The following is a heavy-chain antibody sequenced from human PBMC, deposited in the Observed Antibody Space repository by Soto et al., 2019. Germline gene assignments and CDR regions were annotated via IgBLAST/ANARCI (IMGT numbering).Heavy chain of an antibody. D-gene: IGHD5-12*01. V-gene: IGHV3-13*01. CDR2: IGVAGDT. Sequence: EVQLMESGGGLVQPGGSLRLSCAASGFTFTNYDMHWVRQAAGEGLEWVSAIGVAGDTYYQDSVTGRFTISRDIAENSLYLQMNSLRAGDSAVYYCARSARWLQSRYFDLWGRGTLVTVSS. CDR3: ARSARWLQSRYFDL. CDR1: GFTFTNYD. J-gene: IGHJ2*01.